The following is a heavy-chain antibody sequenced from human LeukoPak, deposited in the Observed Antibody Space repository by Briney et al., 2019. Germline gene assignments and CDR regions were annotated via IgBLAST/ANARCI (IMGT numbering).Heavy chain of an antibody. CDR2: IDAGATST. Sequence: GGSLRLSCAASGFPVNKYEMHWVRQAPGKGLEWVSYIDAGATSTNYADSVWGRFTLSRDNAQNSVHLQMNSLRDEDTAAYYCVRGRLLRSTKYFDYWGQGALVTVSS. V-gene: IGHV3-48*03. CDR1: GFPVNKYE. D-gene: IGHD2-21*02. J-gene: IGHJ4*02. CDR3: VRGRLLRSTKYFDY.